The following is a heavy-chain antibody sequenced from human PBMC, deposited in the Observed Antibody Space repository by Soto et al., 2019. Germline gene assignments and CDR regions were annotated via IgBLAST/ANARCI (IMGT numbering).Heavy chain of an antibody. CDR2: ISYTGTT. CDR1: GGSVSSGGSY. J-gene: IGHJ4*02. CDR3: ARGAGQWLHPFDY. D-gene: IGHD5-12*01. Sequence: QVQLQESGPGLVKPSETLSLTCTVSGGSVSSGGSYWSWIRQPPGKGLEWIGYISYTGTTNYNPSLKSRVTISVDTSKNHFSLKLSSVTAADTAVYYCARGAGQWLHPFDYWGQGTLVTVSS. V-gene: IGHV4-61*08.